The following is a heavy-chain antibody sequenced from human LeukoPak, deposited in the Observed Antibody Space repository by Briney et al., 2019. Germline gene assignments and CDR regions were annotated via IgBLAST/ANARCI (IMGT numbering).Heavy chain of an antibody. CDR1: GFSLSTSGVG. Sequence: SGPTLVNPTQTLTLTFTFSGFSLSTSGVGVGWIRQPPGKALEWLALIYWDDDKRYRPSLKSRVTITKDTSKNQVVLTMTNMDPVDTATYYCAHLSKYSSTWSHWGQGTLVTVSS. V-gene: IGHV2-5*02. CDR3: AHLSKYSSTWSH. CDR2: IYWDDDK. J-gene: IGHJ4*02. D-gene: IGHD6-13*01.